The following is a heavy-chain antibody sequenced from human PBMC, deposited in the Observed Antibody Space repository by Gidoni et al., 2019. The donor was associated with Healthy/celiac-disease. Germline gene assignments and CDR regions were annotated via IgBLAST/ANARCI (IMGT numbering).Heavy chain of an antibody. CDR1: GFTFSSYA. CDR2: ISSNGGST. V-gene: IGHV3-64D*06. D-gene: IGHD6-13*01. Sequence: EVQLVESGGGLVQPGGSLSLSCSDSGFTFSSYAMHWVRQAPGKGLEYVSSISSNGGSTYYADSVKGRFTISRDNSKNTLYLQMSSLRAEDTAVYYCVTAHQGPAAGSYYYGMDVWGQGTTVTVSS. CDR3: VTAHQGPAAGSYYYGMDV. J-gene: IGHJ6*02.